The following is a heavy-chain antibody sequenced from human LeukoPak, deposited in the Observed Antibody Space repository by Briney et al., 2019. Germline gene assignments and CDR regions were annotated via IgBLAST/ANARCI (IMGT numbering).Heavy chain of an antibody. CDR1: GFTLSSYW. CDR3: ARSNQADDY. Sequence: GGPLRLSCAASGFTLSSYWMHWVRQAPGKGLVWVARINPGGSSITYADSVKGRFTISRDNAKNTLYLQMDSLRAEDTGVYYCARSNQADDYWGQGTLVTVSS. D-gene: IGHD1-14*01. V-gene: IGHV3-74*01. J-gene: IGHJ4*02. CDR2: INPGGSSI.